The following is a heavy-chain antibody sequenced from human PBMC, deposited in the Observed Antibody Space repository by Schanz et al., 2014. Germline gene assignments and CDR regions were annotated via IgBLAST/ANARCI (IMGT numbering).Heavy chain of an antibody. D-gene: IGHD2-2*01. J-gene: IGHJ3*02. CDR1: GFSFDDYT. V-gene: IGHV3-43*01. CDR3: AKRCSSTSCSHGAFDM. Sequence: EVQLVESGGVVAQPGGSLRLSCAASGFSFDDYTMHWVRQAPGKGLEWVSLIDRDGGHTYYADSVKGRFTISRDNSKNTLYLQMNSLRVEDTAIYYCAKRCSSTSCSHGAFDMWGQGTMVTVSS. CDR2: IDRDGGHT.